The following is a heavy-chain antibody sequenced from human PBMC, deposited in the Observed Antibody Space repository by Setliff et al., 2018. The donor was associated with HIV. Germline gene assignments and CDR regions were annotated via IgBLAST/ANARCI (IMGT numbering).Heavy chain of an antibody. V-gene: IGHV4-4*07. D-gene: IGHD2-21*02. CDR3: ARFPTVVTAPGF. CDR2: IHTSDTT. J-gene: IGHJ4*02. CDR1: GVSTSIHY. Sequence: LSLTCTVSGVSTSIHYWVWIRQPAGRGLEWIGRIHTSDTTRYNPSLQSRVAMSVDTSKNQFSLKLTSVTAADTAVYFCARFPTVVTAPGFWGRGTLVTVSS.